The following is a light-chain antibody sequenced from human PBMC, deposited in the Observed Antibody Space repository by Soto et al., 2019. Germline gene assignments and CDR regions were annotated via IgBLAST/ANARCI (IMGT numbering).Light chain of an antibody. CDR3: QQRNNWPPGIT. V-gene: IGKV3-11*01. J-gene: IGKJ5*01. CDR2: AAS. CDR1: QNISVY. Sequence: MVFTHSPATLSFSPWQSSTLSSSASQNISVYLAWYRQKPGQAPRLLIYAASNRATGIPARFSGSGSGTDFTLTISSLEPEDFAVYYCQQRNNWPPGITFGQGTRLEIK.